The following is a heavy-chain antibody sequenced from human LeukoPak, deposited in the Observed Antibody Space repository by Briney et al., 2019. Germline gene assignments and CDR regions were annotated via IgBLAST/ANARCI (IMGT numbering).Heavy chain of an antibody. V-gene: IGHV3-48*04. Sequence: PGGSLRLSCAASGFAFSSYTMNWVRQAPGKGLEWVSYISTTSTMYYADSVKGRITISRDNAKNSLYLQMNSLRAEDTAVYYCAREHGSSSFPFDYWGQGTLVTVSS. J-gene: IGHJ4*02. CDR2: ISTTSTM. CDR3: AREHGSSSFPFDY. CDR1: GFAFSSYT. D-gene: IGHD3-22*01.